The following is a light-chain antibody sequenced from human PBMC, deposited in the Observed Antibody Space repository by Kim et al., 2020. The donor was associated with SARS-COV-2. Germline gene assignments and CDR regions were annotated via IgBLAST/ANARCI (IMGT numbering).Light chain of an antibody. CDR3: QQCQTTPLT. Sequence: PPGKRASLSCRASRSVSTAYLVWYQQKVGQAPRLLLYATSSRANGVPDRFSGSGSETEFSLTISGLEPEDFAVYYCQQCQTTPLTFGGGTKVDIK. V-gene: IGKV3-20*01. J-gene: IGKJ4*01. CDR2: ATS. CDR1: RSVSTAY.